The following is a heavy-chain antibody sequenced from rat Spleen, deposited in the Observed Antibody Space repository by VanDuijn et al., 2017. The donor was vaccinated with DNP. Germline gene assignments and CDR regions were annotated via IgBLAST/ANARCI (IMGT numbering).Heavy chain of an antibody. J-gene: IGHJ2*01. CDR1: GFSFRNYY. V-gene: IGHV5-22*01. CDR3: VRWNSGHFDY. Sequence: EVELVESGGGLVQPGRSLKLSCAASGFSFRNYYMAWVRQAPKRGLEWVAYIGSDGYAPYYTDSVKGRFAISRDNAKGTLYLQMNSLRSEDMATYYCVRWNSGHFDYWGQGVMVTVSS. CDR2: IGSDGYAP. D-gene: IGHD4-3*01.